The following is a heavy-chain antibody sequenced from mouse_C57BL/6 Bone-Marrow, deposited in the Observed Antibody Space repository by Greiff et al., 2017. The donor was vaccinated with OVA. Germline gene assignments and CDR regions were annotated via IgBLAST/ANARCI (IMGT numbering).Heavy chain of an antibody. CDR2: INPNNGGT. Sequence: VQLQQSGPELVKPGASVKISCKASGYAFSSSWMNWVKQRPGKGLEWIGYINPNNGGTSYNQKFKGKATLTVNKSSSTAYMELRSLTSEDSAVYYCARESSLWYFDVWGTGTTVTVSS. CDR1: GYAFSSSW. J-gene: IGHJ1*03. V-gene: IGHV1-22*01. CDR3: ARESSLWYFDV. D-gene: IGHD1-1*01.